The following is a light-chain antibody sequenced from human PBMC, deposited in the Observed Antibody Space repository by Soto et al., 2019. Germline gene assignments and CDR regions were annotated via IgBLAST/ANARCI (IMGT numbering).Light chain of an antibody. V-gene: IGKV3-15*01. Sequence: EIVMTQSPATLSVSPGERATLSCRASQSVSSSYLAWYQQKPGQAPRLLIYGASTRATGIPARFSGSGSGTEFTLTISSLQSEDYAVYYCQQYNNWPPYTFGQGPRWIS. CDR1: QSVSSSY. CDR2: GAS. CDR3: QQYNNWPPYT. J-gene: IGKJ2*01.